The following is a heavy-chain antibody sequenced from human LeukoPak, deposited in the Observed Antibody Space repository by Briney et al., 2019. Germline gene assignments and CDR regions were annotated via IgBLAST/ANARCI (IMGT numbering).Heavy chain of an antibody. J-gene: IGHJ4*02. V-gene: IGHV3-21*01. CDR3: VRGGYRGFDYEY. D-gene: IGHD5-12*01. CDR2: ISPDSNYK. Sequence: GESLRLSCAASGFTFSTYSMNWLRLAPGKGLEWVSSISPDSNYKYYVDSVKGRFTISRDNAKSSLYLQMNSLRAEDTAVYYCVRGGYRGFDYEYWGQGTMVTVSS. CDR1: GFTFSTYS.